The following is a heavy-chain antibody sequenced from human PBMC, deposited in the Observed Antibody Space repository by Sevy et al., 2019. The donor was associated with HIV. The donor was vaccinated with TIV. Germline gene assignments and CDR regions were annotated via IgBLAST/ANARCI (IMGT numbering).Heavy chain of an antibody. V-gene: IGHV3-30-3*01. D-gene: IGHD3-3*01. CDR3: AREYYDFWTGPINYYYGMDV. J-gene: IGHJ6*02. Sequence: GGSLRLSCEASGFTFSSYAMHWVRQAPGKGLDWVAIISHDGNIKVYTDSVRGRFTISRDNFESTLYLEMNNLRTEDTAVYYCAREYYDFWTGPINYYYGMDVWGQGTTVTVSS. CDR2: ISHDGNIK. CDR1: GFTFSSYA.